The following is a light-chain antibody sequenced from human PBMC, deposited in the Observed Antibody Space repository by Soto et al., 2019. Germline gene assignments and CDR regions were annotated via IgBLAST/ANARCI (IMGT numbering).Light chain of an antibody. J-gene: IGKJ4*01. CDR3: QQFSSYPLT. Sequence: ETVMTQSPGTLSVSLGERATLSCRASQSVGSDLAWYQQKPGQAPRLLIYDASSRATGIPDRFSGGGSGTDFTLTISRLEPEDFAVYYCQQFSSYPLTFGGGTKVDIK. CDR1: QSVGSD. CDR2: DAS. V-gene: IGKV3-20*01.